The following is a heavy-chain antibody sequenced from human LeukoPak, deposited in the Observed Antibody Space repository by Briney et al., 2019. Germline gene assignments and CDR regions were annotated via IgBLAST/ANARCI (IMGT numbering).Heavy chain of an antibody. CDR3: ARVYSSGWEVSDY. CDR2: IRKEDDNYIT. J-gene: IGHJ4*02. D-gene: IGHD6-19*01. CDR1: GFTFTDYW. Sequence: AGGSLRLSCAVSGFTFTDYWMKWVRQATGKGLEGVGRIRKEDDNYITQYAASVKDRFTISRDDSKSSLYLHMNSLKVEDTALYYCARVYSSGWEVSDYWGQGTLVTVSS. V-gene: IGHV3-72*01.